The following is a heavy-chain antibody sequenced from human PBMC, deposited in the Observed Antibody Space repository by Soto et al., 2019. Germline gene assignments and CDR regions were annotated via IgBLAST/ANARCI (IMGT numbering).Heavy chain of an antibody. J-gene: IGHJ4*02. CDR3: ARDPLKMATTKGGLDY. CDR2: IWYDGNNK. V-gene: IGHV3-33*01. Sequence: QVQLVESGGGVVQPGRSLRLSCAASGFSFSSYGMHWVRQAPGKGLEWVAVIWYDGNNKDYADSVKGRFTISRDNSKNTLYLQMNSLRAEDTTVYYCARDPLKMATTKGGLDYWGQGTLVTVSS. CDR1: GFSFSSYG. D-gene: IGHD5-12*01.